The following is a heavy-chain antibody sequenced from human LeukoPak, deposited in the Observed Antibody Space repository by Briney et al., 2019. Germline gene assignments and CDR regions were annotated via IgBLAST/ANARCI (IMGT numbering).Heavy chain of an antibody. J-gene: IGHJ3*02. V-gene: IGHV4-34*01. CDR2: INHSGST. D-gene: IGHD2-2*01. Sequence: SETLSLTCAVYGESFSGYYWSWIRQPPGKGLEWIGEINHSGSTNYNPSLKSRVTISVDTSKNQFSLKLSSVTAADTAVYYCARGHYCSSTSCYGRGAFDIWGQGTMVTVSS. CDR3: ARGHYCSSTSCYGRGAFDI. CDR1: GESFSGYY.